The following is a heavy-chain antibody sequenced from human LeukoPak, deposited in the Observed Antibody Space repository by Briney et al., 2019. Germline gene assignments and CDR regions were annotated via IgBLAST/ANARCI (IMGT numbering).Heavy chain of an antibody. CDR3: ARSELLWFGGVNSGFDY. CDR1: GGSISPYY. V-gene: IGHV4-59*01. J-gene: IGHJ4*02. D-gene: IGHD3-10*01. CDR2: IYYSGST. Sequence: SETLSLTCTVSGGSISPYYWSWIRQPPGKGLEWIGYIYYSGSTNYNPSLKSRVTISVDTSKNQFSLKLSSVTAADTAVYYCARSELLWFGGVNSGFDYWGQGTLVTVSS.